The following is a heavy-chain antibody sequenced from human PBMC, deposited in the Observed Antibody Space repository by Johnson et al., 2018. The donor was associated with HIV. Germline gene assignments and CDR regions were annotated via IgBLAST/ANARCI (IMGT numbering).Heavy chain of an antibody. Sequence: VQLVESGGGVVQPGRSLRLSCAASGFTFSNYAMHWVRQAPGKGLEWVAVISYDGSKKNYADSVKGRFTISRDNSKNTLYLQMNSLRAEDTAVYYCARGRRIQLWLLADAFDIWGQGTMVTVSS. CDR3: ARGRRIQLWLLADAFDI. D-gene: IGHD5-18*01. CDR1: GFTFSNYA. J-gene: IGHJ3*02. CDR2: ISYDGSKK. V-gene: IGHV3-30-3*01.